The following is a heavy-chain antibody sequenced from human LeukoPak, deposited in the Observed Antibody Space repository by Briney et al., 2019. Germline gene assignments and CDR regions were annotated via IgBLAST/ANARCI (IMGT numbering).Heavy chain of an antibody. CDR3: ASHRVGATAFYYFDY. Sequence: PSETLSLTCTVSGVSISSSSYYWGWIRQPPGKGLEWIGSIYYSGSTYYNPSLKSRVTISVDTSKNQFSLKLSSVTAADTAVYYCASHRVGATAFYYFDYWGQGTLVTVSS. CDR2: IYYSGST. CDR1: GVSISSSSYY. V-gene: IGHV4-39*01. D-gene: IGHD1-26*01. J-gene: IGHJ4*02.